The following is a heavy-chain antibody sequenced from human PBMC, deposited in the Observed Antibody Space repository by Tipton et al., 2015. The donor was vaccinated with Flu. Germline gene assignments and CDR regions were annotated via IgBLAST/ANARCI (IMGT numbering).Heavy chain of an antibody. CDR2: IYYSGCT. V-gene: IGHV4-39*07. J-gene: IGHJ6*02. Sequence: TLSLTCTVSGGSISSSSYYWGWIRQPPGKGPEWIGSIYYSGCTYYNPSLKSRVTISVDTSKNQFSLKLSSVTAADTAVYYCARFSLWSRPYYYYGMDVWGQGTTVTVSS. CDR3: ARFSLWSRPYYYYGMDV. CDR1: GGSISSSSYY. D-gene: IGHD3-3*01.